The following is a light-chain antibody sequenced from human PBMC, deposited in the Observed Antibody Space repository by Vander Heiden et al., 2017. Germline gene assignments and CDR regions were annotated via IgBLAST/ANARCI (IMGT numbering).Light chain of an antibody. V-gene: IGKV4-1*01. CDR3: QQYFTSPLT. J-gene: IGKJ4*01. CDR1: QSLLSGSNNKNN. Sequence: DIVMTQSPGSLGVSLGERATINCKSSQSLLSGSNNKNNLTWYQQKPGQPPKLLISWASTRESGVPDRFTGSGSGTDFTLTISSLQAEDVAVYYCQQYFTSPLTFGGGTRVDI. CDR2: WAS.